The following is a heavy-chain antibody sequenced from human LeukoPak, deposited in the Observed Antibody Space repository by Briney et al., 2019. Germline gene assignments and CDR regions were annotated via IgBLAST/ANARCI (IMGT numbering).Heavy chain of an antibody. CDR1: GFTFTSIT. D-gene: IGHD3-16*02. Sequence: ASVTVSCKASGFTFTSITMNWVRQAPGQGLEWMGWINTNTGNPTYAQGFTGRFVFSLDTSVSTAHLQISSLKAEDTAVYYCARGGLRDYVWGSYRYTANLDYWGQGTLVTVSS. CDR3: ARGGLRDYVWGSYRYTANLDY. V-gene: IGHV7-4-1*02. CDR2: INTNTGNP. J-gene: IGHJ4*02.